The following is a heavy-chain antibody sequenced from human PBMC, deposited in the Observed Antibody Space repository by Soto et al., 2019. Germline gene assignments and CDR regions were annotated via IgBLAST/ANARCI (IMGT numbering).Heavy chain of an antibody. V-gene: IGHV4-31*03. CDR2: IYYSGST. CDR1: GGSISSGGYY. J-gene: IGHJ6*02. Sequence: QVQLQESGPGLVKPSQTLSLTCTVSGGSISSGGYYWSWIRQHPGKGLEWIGYIYYSGSTYYNPSLERRVNISVDTSKNLFPPALSSVTGGDTAVYYCARDIKEVGCGMGVWGQGTPVTVSS. CDR3: ARDIKEVGCGMGV. D-gene: IGHD6-19*01.